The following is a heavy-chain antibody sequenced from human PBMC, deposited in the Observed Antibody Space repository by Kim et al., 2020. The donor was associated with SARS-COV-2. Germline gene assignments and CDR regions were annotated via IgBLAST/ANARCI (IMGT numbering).Heavy chain of an antibody. J-gene: IGHJ4*02. CDR3: ARDPHSLDY. V-gene: IGHV3-48*02. D-gene: IGHD3-16*02. Sequence: AESVKRRLTISSDNAKNSPYLQMNNLREEDAAVYYCARDPHSLDYWGQGTLVTVS.